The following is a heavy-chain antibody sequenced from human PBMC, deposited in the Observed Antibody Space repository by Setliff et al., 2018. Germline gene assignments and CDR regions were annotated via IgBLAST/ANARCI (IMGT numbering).Heavy chain of an antibody. D-gene: IGHD3-10*01. Sequence: GGSLRLSCAASGFTFSNAWMSWVRQAPGRGLEWVGRIKSKTDGGTTDYAAPVKGRFTISRDDSKKTLYLQMNSLKTEDTAVYYCTTHLTMARGVYWGQGTLVTVSS. CDR2: IKSKTDGGTT. J-gene: IGHJ4*02. CDR1: GFTFSNAW. CDR3: TTHLTMARGVY. V-gene: IGHV3-15*01.